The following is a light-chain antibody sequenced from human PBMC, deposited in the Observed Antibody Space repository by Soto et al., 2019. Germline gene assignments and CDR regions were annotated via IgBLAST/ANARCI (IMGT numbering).Light chain of an antibody. V-gene: IGLV8-61*01. CDR1: SGSVSINYY. CDR3: VLYMGSGLWV. J-gene: IGLJ7*01. Sequence: QTVVTQEPSFSVSPGRTVTLTCGLSSGSVSINYYPSWYQQTPGQAPRTLIYNTNTRSSGVPDRFSGSILGAKAALTITGAQADDESDYYCVLYMGSGLWVFGGGTQLTVL. CDR2: NTN.